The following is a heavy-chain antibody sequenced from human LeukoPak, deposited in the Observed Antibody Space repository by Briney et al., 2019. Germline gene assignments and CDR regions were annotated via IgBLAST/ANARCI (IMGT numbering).Heavy chain of an antibody. CDR3: ARGGGGSSSGPMY. Sequence: QTGGSLRLSCAASGFTVSSNHMSWVRQAPGKGLEWVSVIYSGGSTSYADSVKGRFTTSRDNSKNTLYLQMNSLRAEDTAVYYCARGGGGSSSGPMYWGQGTLVTVSS. D-gene: IGHD6-13*01. V-gene: IGHV3-66*01. J-gene: IGHJ4*02. CDR1: GFTVSSNH. CDR2: IYSGGST.